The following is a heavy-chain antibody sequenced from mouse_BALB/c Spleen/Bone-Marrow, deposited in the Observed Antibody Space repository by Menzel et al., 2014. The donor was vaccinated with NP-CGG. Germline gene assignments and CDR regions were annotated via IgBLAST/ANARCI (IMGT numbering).Heavy chain of an antibody. J-gene: IGHJ2*01. D-gene: IGHD2-3*01. CDR1: GFNIKDTY. Sequence: VQLQQSGAELVKPGASVKLSCTASGFNIKDTYMHWVMQRPEQGLEWIGRIDPANGNTKYDPKFQGKATITADTSSNTAYLQLSSLTSEDTAVYYCARGGLYDGSDYWGQGTTLTVSS. V-gene: IGHV14-3*02. CDR2: IDPANGNT. CDR3: ARGGLYDGSDY.